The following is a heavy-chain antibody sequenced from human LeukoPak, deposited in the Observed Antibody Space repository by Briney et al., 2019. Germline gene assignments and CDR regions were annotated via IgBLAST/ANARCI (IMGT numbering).Heavy chain of an antibody. V-gene: IGHV3-7*01. CDR2: INQDGSEK. Sequence: GGSLRLSCAASGFTFSSSWMNWVRQAPGKGLEWVANINQDGSEKYYVDSVKGRFTISRDNAKNSLYLQMNSLRAEDTAVYYCAGAGSLWFGEPKFDYWGQGTLVTVSS. J-gene: IGHJ4*02. CDR1: GFTFSSSW. CDR3: AGAGSLWFGEPKFDY. D-gene: IGHD3-10*01.